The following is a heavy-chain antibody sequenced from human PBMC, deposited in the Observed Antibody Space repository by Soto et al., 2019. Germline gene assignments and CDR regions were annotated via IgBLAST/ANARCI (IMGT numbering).Heavy chain of an antibody. CDR2: IYYSGST. CDR1: GGSISSYY. J-gene: IGHJ5*02. V-gene: IGHV4-59*08. Sequence: SETLSLTCTVSGGSISSYYWSWIRQPPGKGLEWIGYIYYSGSTNYNPSLKSRVTISVDTPKNQFSLKLSSVTAADTAVYYCARSTVVVAANWFDPWGQGTLVTVSS. D-gene: IGHD2-15*01. CDR3: ARSTVVVAANWFDP.